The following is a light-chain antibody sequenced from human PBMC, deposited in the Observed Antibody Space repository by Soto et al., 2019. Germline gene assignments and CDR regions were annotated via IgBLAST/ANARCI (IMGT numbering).Light chain of an antibody. Sequence: DIQMTQSPSSLSASVGDRVTITCRASQSISDCLAWYQQKPGTAPKVLIYHASTLQSGVPSRFSGSGSGTDFTLTISSLQPEDVATYYCQKYNSAPLTFGGGTKVDIK. CDR1: QSISDC. CDR2: HAS. CDR3: QKYNSAPLT. V-gene: IGKV1-27*01. J-gene: IGKJ4*01.